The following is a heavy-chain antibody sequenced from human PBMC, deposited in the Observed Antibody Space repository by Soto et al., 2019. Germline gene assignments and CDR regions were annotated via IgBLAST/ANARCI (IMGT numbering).Heavy chain of an antibody. Sequence: QVQLVQSGAEVKKPGASVKVSCKASGYTFTSYYMHWVRQAPGQGLEWMGIINPSGGSTSYAQKSQGRVTMTRDTSTSTVYMELSSLRSEDTAVYYCARVLPGMAYGMDVWGQGTTVTVSS. CDR2: INPSGGST. J-gene: IGHJ6*02. D-gene: IGHD6-13*01. V-gene: IGHV1-46*01. CDR3: ARVLPGMAYGMDV. CDR1: GYTFTSYY.